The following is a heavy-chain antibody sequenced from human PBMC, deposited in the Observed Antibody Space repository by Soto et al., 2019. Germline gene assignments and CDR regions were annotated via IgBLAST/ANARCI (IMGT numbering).Heavy chain of an antibody. D-gene: IGHD6-13*01. CDR3: ASSGVSSSWYEYYYYGMDV. CDR2: ISSSGSTM. CDR1: GFTFSDYY. J-gene: IGHJ6*02. Sequence: GGSLRLSXAASGFTFSDYYMSWIRQAPGKGLEWVSYISSSGSTMYYADSVKGRFTISRDNAKNSLYLQMNSLRAEDTAVYYCASSGVSSSWYEYYYYGMDVWGQGTTVTVSS. V-gene: IGHV3-11*01.